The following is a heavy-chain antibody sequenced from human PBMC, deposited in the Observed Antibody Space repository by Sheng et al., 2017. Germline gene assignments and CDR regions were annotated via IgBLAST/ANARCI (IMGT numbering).Heavy chain of an antibody. CDR1: GYTFTSYG. CDR3: ARVGFSSSWYEGLYYYYGMDV. Sequence: GAEVKKPGASVKVSCKASGYTFTSYGISWVRQAPGQGLEWMGWISAYNGNTNYAQKLQGRVTMTTDTSTSTAYMELRSLRSDDTAVYYCARVGFSSSWYEGLYYYYGMDVWGQGTTVTVSS. J-gene: IGHJ6*02. D-gene: IGHD6-13*01. V-gene: IGHV1-18*01. CDR2: ISAYNGNT.